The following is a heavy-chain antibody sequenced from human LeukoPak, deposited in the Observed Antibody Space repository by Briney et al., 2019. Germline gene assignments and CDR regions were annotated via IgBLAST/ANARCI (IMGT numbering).Heavy chain of an antibody. D-gene: IGHD3-10*01. CDR2: IKQDGGEK. CDR3: AKGAVLLWFGESFSFPSWFDP. CDR1: GLTFSSYW. J-gene: IGHJ5*02. Sequence: GGSLRLSCAASGLTFSSYWMSGVRGAPGEGLGRVVNIKQDGGEKYYVDSVKGRFTISRDNSKNTLYLQMTSMRAEDTAVYYCAKGAVLLWFGESFSFPSWFDPWGQGTLVTVSS. V-gene: IGHV3-7*03.